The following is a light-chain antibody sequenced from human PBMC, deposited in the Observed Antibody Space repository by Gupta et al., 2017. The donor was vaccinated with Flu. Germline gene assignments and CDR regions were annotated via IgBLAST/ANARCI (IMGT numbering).Light chain of an antibody. V-gene: IGKV1-39*01. Sequence: DIQMTQHPSSLSASVGDRVTITCRASQSISSYLNWYQQKPGKAPKLLIYAASSLQSGVPSRFSGSGSGTDFTLTISSLQPEDFATYYCQQSYSTPRTFGQGTKVEIK. CDR3: QQSYSTPRT. CDR2: AAS. CDR1: QSISSY. J-gene: IGKJ4*01.